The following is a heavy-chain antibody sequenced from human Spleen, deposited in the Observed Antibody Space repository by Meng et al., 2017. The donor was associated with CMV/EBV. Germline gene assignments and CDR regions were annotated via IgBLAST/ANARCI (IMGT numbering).Heavy chain of an antibody. CDR1: GYIFTDYY. CDR3: ARDRVITGESFGY. J-gene: IGHJ4*02. V-gene: IGHV1-2*02. D-gene: IGHD7-27*01. CDR2: INPNRSVT. Sequence: KTSGYIFTDYYMHWVRQAPGQGLEWLGWINPNRSVTNYAQKFQGRGTMTRDTSISTGYMELSRLRSDDTAVYYCARDRVITGESFGYWGQGTLVTVSS.